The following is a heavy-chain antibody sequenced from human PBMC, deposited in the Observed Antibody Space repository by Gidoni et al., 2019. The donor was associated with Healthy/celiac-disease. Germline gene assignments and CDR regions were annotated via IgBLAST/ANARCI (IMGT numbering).Heavy chain of an antibody. J-gene: IGHJ3*02. CDR2: INSDGSST. V-gene: IGHV3-74*01. CDR3: ARGGIAVAGTTDAFDI. Sequence: EVQLVESGGGLVQPGGSLRLSCAASGFTFSSYWMHWVRQAPGKGLVWVCRINSDGSSTSYADSVKGRFTISRDNAKNTLYLQMNSLRAEDTAVYYCARGGIAVAGTTDAFDIWGQGTMVTVSS. CDR1: GFTFSSYW. D-gene: IGHD6-19*01.